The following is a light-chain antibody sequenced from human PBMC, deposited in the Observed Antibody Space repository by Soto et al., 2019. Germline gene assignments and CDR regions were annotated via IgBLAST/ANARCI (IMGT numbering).Light chain of an antibody. CDR1: TSNIAGNT. V-gene: IGLV1-44*01. CDR3: ATWDDSLNAAV. Sequence: QSVLTQPPSLSGTPGQRVTSSCSGSTSNIAGNTVHWYQHLPETAPKLLIYIDDQRHSGVPDRFSGSKSGTSASLAISGLQSEDEADYYCATWDDSLNAAVFGGGTQLTVL. CDR2: IDD. J-gene: IGLJ7*01.